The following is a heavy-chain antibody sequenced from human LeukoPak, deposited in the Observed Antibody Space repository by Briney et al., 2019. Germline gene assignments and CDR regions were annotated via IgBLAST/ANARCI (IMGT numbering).Heavy chain of an antibody. D-gene: IGHD3-22*01. V-gene: IGHV1-18*01. CDR3: ARDGGSDYYDSSGYYCDY. CDR1: GYTFTSYG. J-gene: IGHJ4*02. CDR2: ISAYNGNT. Sequence: ASVKVSCKASGYTFTSYGISWVRQAPGQGLAWMGWISAYNGNTNYAQKLQGRVTMTTDTSTSTAYMELRSLRSDDTAVYYCARDGGSDYYDSSGYYCDYWGQGTLVTVSS.